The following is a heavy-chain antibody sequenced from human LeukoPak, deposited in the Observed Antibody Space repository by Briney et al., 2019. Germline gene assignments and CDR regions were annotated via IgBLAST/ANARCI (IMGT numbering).Heavy chain of an antibody. J-gene: IGHJ5*02. CDR3: ARGANDFWSGPTTWFDP. V-gene: IGHV4-61*01. CDR1: GGSVSGGSYY. CDR2: IYYSGST. Sequence: PSETLSLTCTVSGGSVSGGSYYWSWIRQPPGKGLEWIGYIYYSGSTNYNPSLKSRVTISVDTSKNQFSLKLSSVTAADTAAYYCARGANDFWSGPTTWFDPWGQGTLVTVSS. D-gene: IGHD3-3*01.